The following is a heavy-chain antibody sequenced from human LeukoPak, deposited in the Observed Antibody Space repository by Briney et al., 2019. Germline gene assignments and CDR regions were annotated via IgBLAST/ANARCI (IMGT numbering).Heavy chain of an antibody. Sequence: SETLSLTCTVSGGSISSSSYYWGWIRQPPGKGLEWIGNIYYSGSTYYNPSLKSRVTISVDTSKNQFSLKLSSVTAADTAVYYCARWYYGSGSLSAFDIWGQGTMVTVSS. CDR2: IYYSGST. D-gene: IGHD3-10*01. CDR1: GGSISSSSYY. J-gene: IGHJ3*02. CDR3: ARWYYGSGSLSAFDI. V-gene: IGHV4-39*01.